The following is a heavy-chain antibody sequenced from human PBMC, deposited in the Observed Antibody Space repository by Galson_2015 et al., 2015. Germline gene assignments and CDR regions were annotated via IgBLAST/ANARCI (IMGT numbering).Heavy chain of an antibody. CDR2: TIPIFGTA. J-gene: IGHJ6*02. D-gene: IGHD3-16*02. V-gene: IGHV1-69*13. CDR3: ARAVIPLRLGELSLYPRDYYYYGMDV. Sequence: SVKVSCKASGGTFSSYAISWVRQAPGQGLEWMGGTIPIFGTANYAQKFQGRVTITADESTSTAYMELSSLRSEDTAVYYCARAVIPLRLGELSLYPRDYYYYGMDVWGQGTTVTVSS. CDR1: GGTFSSYA.